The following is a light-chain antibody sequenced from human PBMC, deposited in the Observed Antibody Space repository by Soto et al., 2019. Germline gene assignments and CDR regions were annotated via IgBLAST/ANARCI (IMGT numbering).Light chain of an antibody. CDR1: QSVSSSY. V-gene: IGKV3-20*01. CDR2: DAS. Sequence: EIVLTQSPGTLSLSPGERATLSCRAIQSVSSSYLAWYQQKPGQAPRLLIYDASSRAAGIPDRFSGSGSGTDFTLTISRLEPEDFAVYYCQQYGSSPPATFGQGTKVDNK. CDR3: QQYGSSPPAT. J-gene: IGKJ1*01.